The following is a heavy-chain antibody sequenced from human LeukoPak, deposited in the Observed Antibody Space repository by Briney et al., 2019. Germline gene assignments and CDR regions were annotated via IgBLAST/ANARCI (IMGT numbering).Heavy chain of an antibody. Sequence: ASVKVSCKTSGYTFSTYSITWVRQAPGQGLEWMGWISTYNGDTKYAQRLQGRLTLTTDTSTGTAYMDLRSLRSDDTAVIYCARIRSNSWPPFPDHWGQGTLLIVSS. CDR1: GYTFSTYS. J-gene: IGHJ5*02. CDR2: ISTYNGDT. D-gene: IGHD2/OR15-2a*01. CDR3: ARIRSNSWPPFPDH. V-gene: IGHV1-18*01.